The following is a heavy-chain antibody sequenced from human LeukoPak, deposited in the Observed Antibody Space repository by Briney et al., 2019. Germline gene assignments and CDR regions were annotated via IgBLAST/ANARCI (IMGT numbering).Heavy chain of an antibody. CDR1: GFTFSNYW. V-gene: IGHV3-74*03. Sequence: PGWSRRLSCAASGFTFSNYWVHWVRQAPGKGLVWVSRINRDGSTTKYADSVKGRFTVSRDNAKNTLNLQMNSLRAEDTAVYYCARDKKSGESSEIDYWGQGTLVTVSS. CDR3: ARDKKSGESSEIDY. CDR2: INRDGSTT. J-gene: IGHJ4*02. D-gene: IGHD3-10*01.